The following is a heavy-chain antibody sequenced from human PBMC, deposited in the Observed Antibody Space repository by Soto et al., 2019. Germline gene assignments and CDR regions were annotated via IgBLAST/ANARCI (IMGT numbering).Heavy chain of an antibody. Sequence: GGSLRLSCAASGFTFSSYWMSWVRQAPGKGLEWVANIKQDGSEKYYGDSVKGRFTISRDNAKNSLYLQMNSLRAEDTAVYYCARVSLYYYDSSGTLYYYYGMDVWGQGTTVTVSS. V-gene: IGHV3-7*01. D-gene: IGHD3-22*01. CDR1: GFTFSSYW. J-gene: IGHJ6*02. CDR3: ARVSLYYYDSSGTLYYYYGMDV. CDR2: IKQDGSEK.